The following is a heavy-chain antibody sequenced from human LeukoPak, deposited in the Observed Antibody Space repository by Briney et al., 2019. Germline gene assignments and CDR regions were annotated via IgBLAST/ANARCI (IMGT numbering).Heavy chain of an antibody. D-gene: IGHD4-17*01. Sequence: LPGGSLRLSCAASGFTFSSCAMSWVRQAPGKGLEWVSLISGSGDSRYYADSVKGRLTISRDNAKNTLWLQMNSLRAEDTAVYYCAKGVTTVRIYYHGMDVWGQGTTVTVSS. J-gene: IGHJ6*02. CDR1: GFTFSSCA. CDR2: ISGSGDSR. V-gene: IGHV3-23*01. CDR3: AKGVTTVRIYYHGMDV.